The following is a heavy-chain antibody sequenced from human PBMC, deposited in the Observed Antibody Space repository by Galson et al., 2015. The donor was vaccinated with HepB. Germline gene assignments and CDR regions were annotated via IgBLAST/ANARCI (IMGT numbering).Heavy chain of an antibody. CDR1: GFSFGTYG. CDR2: ISHDGNQK. Sequence: SLRLSCAASGFSFGTYGMNWVRQAPGKGLEWLAVISHDGNQKYYADSVKARLTISRDNSKNTLYLQMHSLTTEDTALYYCAKDHRDGVDVWGQGTLVSVSS. D-gene: IGHD4-17*01. CDR3: AKDHRDGVDV. V-gene: IGHV3-30*18. J-gene: IGHJ3*01.